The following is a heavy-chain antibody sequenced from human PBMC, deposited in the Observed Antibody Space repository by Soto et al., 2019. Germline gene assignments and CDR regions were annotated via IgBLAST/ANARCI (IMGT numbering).Heavy chain of an antibody. CDR2: IYYRGTT. CDR3: ARGYDFAGFSPYGLDV. Sequence: QLRESGPGLVKPSQTLSLTCTVSGTPINSADFYWTWIRQPPGKGLDWIGYIYYRGTTFHNPSLRTRISMSVDTSKNQFSLRLNSVTAADTAVYYCARGYDFAGFSPYGLDVWGQGTTVTVSS. J-gene: IGHJ6*02. D-gene: IGHD3-3*01. V-gene: IGHV4-30-4*01. CDR1: GTPINSADFY.